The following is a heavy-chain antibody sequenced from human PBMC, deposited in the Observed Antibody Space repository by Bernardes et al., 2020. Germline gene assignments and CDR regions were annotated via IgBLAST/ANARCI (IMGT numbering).Heavy chain of an antibody. J-gene: IGHJ4*02. V-gene: IGHV4-34*01. CDR2: INHSGST. CDR1: GGSFSGYY. CDR3: ARDYGSGNYYIYY. D-gene: IGHD3-10*01. Sequence: SETLSLTCAVYGGSFSGYYWSWIRQPPGKGLEWIGEINHSGSTNYNPSLKSRVTISVDTSKNQLSLKLSSVTAADTAVYYCARDYGSGNYYIYYWGQGTLVTVSS.